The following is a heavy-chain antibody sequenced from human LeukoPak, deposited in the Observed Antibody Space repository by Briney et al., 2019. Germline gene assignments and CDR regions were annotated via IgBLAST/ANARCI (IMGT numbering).Heavy chain of an antibody. CDR2: IRYDGSNK. V-gene: IGHV3-30*02. CDR3: AKQRSSYYDSSDY. D-gene: IGHD3-22*01. Sequence: GGSLRLSCAASGFTFSSYGMHWVRQAPGKGLEWVAFIRYDGSNKYYADSVKGRFTISRDNSENTLYLQMNSLRADDTAVYYCAKQRSSYYDSSDYWGQGTLVTVSP. J-gene: IGHJ4*02. CDR1: GFTFSSYG.